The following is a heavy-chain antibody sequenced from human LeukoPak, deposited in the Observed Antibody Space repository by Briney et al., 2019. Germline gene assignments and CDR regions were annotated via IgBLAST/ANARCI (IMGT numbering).Heavy chain of an antibody. V-gene: IGHV3-7*01. CDR3: ARDKGDYYYYYMDV. Sequence: GGSLRLSCTASGFTFSRYWMTWVRQGPGKGLEWVANIRQDGSDKYYVDSVKGRFTISRDNAKNSLYLQMNTLRAEDTAVYYCARDKGDYYYYYMDVWGKGTTVTVSS. D-gene: IGHD3-10*01. J-gene: IGHJ6*03. CDR2: IRQDGSDK. CDR1: GFTFSRYW.